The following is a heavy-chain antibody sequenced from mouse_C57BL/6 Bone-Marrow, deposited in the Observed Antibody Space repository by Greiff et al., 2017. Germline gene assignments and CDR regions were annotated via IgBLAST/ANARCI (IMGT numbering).Heavy chain of an antibody. J-gene: IGHJ1*03. CDR2: INSDGGST. V-gene: IGHV5-2*01. Sequence: EVKLVESGGGLVQPGESLKLSCESNEYEFPSYDMSWVRKTPEKRLELVAAINSDGGSTYYPDTMERRFSISRDNTKNTLYLQMSSLRSEDTALYYGAGHSNSNSGGYFDVWGTGTTVTVSS. D-gene: IGHD3-1*01. CDR1: EYEFPSYD. CDR3: AGHSNSNSGGYFDV.